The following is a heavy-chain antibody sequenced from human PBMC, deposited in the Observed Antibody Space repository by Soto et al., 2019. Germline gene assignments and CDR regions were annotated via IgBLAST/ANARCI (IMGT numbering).Heavy chain of an antibody. D-gene: IGHD2-21*02. CDR1: GFTFSSDG. V-gene: IGHV3-30*18. Sequence: GGSLRLSCAASGFTFSSDGMHWVRQAPGKGLEWVAVISYDGSNKYYADSVKGRFTISRDNSKNTLYLQMNSLRAEDTAVYYGAKDRATYCGGDCPPGAYWGQGT. CDR2: ISYDGSNK. CDR3: AKDRATYCGGDCPPGAY. J-gene: IGHJ4*02.